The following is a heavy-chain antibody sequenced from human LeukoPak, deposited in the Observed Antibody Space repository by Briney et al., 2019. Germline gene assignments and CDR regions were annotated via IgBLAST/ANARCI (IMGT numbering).Heavy chain of an antibody. CDR3: ARLYSSSLGRVFDY. CDR1: GASISSYY. CDR2: IYYSGST. D-gene: IGHD6-13*01. V-gene: IGHV4-59*01. Sequence: SETLSLTCTVSGASISSYYWSWIRQPPGKGLEWIGYIYYSGSTNYNPSLKSRITISVATSKNQFSLNLSSVTAADTAVYYCARLYSSSLGRVFDYWGQGTLVSVSS. J-gene: IGHJ4*02.